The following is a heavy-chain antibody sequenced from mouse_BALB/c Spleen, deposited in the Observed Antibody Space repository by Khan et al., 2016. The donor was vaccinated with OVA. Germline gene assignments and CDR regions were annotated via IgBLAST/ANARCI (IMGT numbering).Heavy chain of an antibody. J-gene: IGHJ2*01. CDR3: ARGNYYGYYFDY. Sequence: EVKLEESGPGLVNPSQSLSLPCPVTGYSITSCYAWTWILQFPGNKLEWMGYISYIVVPSYTPSLNSRISITRDTSKNQFFMQLTSVTTEDTATYYCARGNYYGYYFDYWGQGTTLTGSS. CDR2: ISYIVVP. D-gene: IGHD1-1*01. V-gene: IGHV3-2*02. CDR1: GYSITSCYA.